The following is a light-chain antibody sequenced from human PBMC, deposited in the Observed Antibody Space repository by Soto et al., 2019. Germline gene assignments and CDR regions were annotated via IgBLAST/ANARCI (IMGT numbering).Light chain of an antibody. CDR1: QTIGSY. CDR3: QQSFNTPYS. V-gene: IGKV1-39*01. Sequence: DIQMTQYPSSLSASVGDTVTITCRASQTIGSYLSWYHQIPGKPPKLLIYAVSRLQTGVPSRFSGSGSGTDFTLTISSLQPEDFATYYCQQSFNTPYSFGQGT. CDR2: AVS. J-gene: IGKJ2*03.